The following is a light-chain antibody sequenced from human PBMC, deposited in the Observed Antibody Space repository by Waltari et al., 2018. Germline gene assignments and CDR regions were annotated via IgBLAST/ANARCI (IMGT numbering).Light chain of an antibody. Sequence: QSVLTQPPSVSGAPGQRVTNSCTGSSSNIGAGYDVHWYQHLPGTAPKLLIYGTTNRPSGVPDQFSGSKSGTSASLVITGLQAEDEANYYCQSYDTRLGAWVFGGGTKLTVL. J-gene: IGLJ3*02. CDR2: GTT. V-gene: IGLV1-40*01. CDR3: QSYDTRLGAWV. CDR1: SSNIGAGYD.